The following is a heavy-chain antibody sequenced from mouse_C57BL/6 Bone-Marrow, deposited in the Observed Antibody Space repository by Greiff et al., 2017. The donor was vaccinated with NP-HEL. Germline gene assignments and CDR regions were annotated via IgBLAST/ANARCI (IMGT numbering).Heavy chain of an antibody. CDR3: LIYDGYYGFAY. CDR1: GFTFSDYG. V-gene: IGHV5-15*01. Sequence: EVKLVESGGGLVQPGGSLKLSCAASGFTFSDYGMAWVRQAPRKGPVWVAFISNLAYSIYYADTVTGRFTISRENAKNTLYLEMSSLRSEDTAMYYCLIYDGYYGFAYWGQGTLVTVSA. CDR2: ISNLAYSI. D-gene: IGHD2-3*01. J-gene: IGHJ3*01.